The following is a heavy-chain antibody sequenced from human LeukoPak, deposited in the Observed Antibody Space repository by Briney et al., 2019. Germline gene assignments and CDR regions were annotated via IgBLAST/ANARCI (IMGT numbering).Heavy chain of an antibody. CDR3: AKDGGASGYSYAFDY. V-gene: IGHV3-9*01. J-gene: IGHJ4*02. CDR2: ISWNSGSI. D-gene: IGHD5-18*01. CDR1: GFTFDDYA. Sequence: SLRLSCAASGFTFDDYAMHWVRQAPGKGLEWVSGISWNSGSIGYADSVKGRFTISRDNAKNSLYLQMNSLRAEDTALYYCAKDGGASGYSYAFDYWGQETLVTVSS.